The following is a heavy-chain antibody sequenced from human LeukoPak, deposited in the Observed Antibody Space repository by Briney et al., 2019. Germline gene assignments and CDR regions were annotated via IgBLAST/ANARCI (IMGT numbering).Heavy chain of an antibody. J-gene: IGHJ4*02. CDR3: ARVPGLRFLGPRTYYFDY. Sequence: ASVKVSCKASGYTFTGYYMHWVRQAPGQGLEWMGWINPNSGGTNYAQKFQGRVTMTRDTSISTAYMELSRLRSDDTAVYYCARVPGLRFLGPRTYYFDYWGQGTLVTVSS. V-gene: IGHV1-2*02. CDR1: GYTFTGYY. D-gene: IGHD3-3*01. CDR2: INPNSGGT.